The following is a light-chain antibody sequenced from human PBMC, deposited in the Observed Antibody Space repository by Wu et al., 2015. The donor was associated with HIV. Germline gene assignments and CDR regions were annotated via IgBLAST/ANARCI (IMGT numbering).Light chain of an antibody. J-gene: IGKJ1*01. CDR1: QSVSSN. CDR2: GAS. Sequence: EIVMTQSPATLSVSPGEGATLSCRASQSVSSNLAWYQQKPGQAPRLLFYGASTRATGVPVRFSGSGSGTEFTLTISSLQPEDVATYYCQKYNTAPWTFGQGTKVEMK. CDR3: QKYNTAPWT. V-gene: IGKV3-15*01.